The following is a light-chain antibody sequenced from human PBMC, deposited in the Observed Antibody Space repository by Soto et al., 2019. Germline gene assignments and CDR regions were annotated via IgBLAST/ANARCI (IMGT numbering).Light chain of an antibody. CDR2: SNN. J-gene: IGLJ1*01. CDR3: AAWDDSLNGYV. CDR1: SSSIRSNT. V-gene: IGLV1-44*01. Sequence: QSALTQPPSASGTPGQRVTISCSGSSSSIRSNTVNWYQQIPGTAPKLLLYSNNQRPSGVPDRFSGSKSGTSASLAISGLQSEDEADYYCAAWDDSLNGYVFGIGTKVTVL.